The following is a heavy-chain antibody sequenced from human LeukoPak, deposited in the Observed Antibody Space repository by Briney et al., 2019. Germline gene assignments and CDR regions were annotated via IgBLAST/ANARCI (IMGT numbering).Heavy chain of an antibody. CDR3: ASSSSWYGPNWFDP. Sequence: SVKVSCKASGGTFSSYAISWVRQAPGQGLEWMGRIIPILGIANYAQKFQGRVTITADKSTSTAYMELSSLRSEDTAVYYCASSSSWYGPNWFDPWAREPWSPSPQ. CDR2: IIPILGIA. CDR1: GGTFSSYA. J-gene: IGHJ5*02. V-gene: IGHV1-69*04. D-gene: IGHD6-13*01.